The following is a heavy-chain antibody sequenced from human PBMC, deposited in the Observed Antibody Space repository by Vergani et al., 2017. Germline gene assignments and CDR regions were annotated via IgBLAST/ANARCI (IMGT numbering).Heavy chain of an antibody. CDR1: GGSFSGYY. Sequence: QVQLQQWSAGLLKPSETLSLTCAVYGGSFSGYYCSWIRQPPGKGLEWIGEINHSGSTNYNPSLKSRVTISVDTSKNQFSLKLSSVTAADTAVYYCARVKGQGPAAMLGGNWFDPWGQGTLVTVSS. J-gene: IGHJ5*02. CDR3: ARVKGQGPAAMLGGNWFDP. D-gene: IGHD2-2*01. V-gene: IGHV4-34*01. CDR2: INHSGST.